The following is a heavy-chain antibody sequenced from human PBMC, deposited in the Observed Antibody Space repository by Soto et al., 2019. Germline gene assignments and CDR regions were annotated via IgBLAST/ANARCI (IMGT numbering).Heavy chain of an antibody. D-gene: IGHD5-12*01. CDR2: ISSSGRTI. CDR3: ARDPNIVATMGSIYYYYGMDV. Sequence: LRLSCAASGFTFSSYSMNWVRQAPGKGLEWVSYISSSGRTIYYADSVKVRFTISRDNAKNSLYLQMNSLRAEDTAVYYCARDPNIVATMGSIYYYYGMDVWGQGTTVTVSS. V-gene: IGHV3-48*04. J-gene: IGHJ6*02. CDR1: GFTFSSYS.